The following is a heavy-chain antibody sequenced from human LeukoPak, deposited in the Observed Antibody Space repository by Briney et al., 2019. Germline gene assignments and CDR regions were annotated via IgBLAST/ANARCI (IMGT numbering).Heavy chain of an antibody. CDR2: ISGSGGST. V-gene: IGHV3-23*01. D-gene: IGHD6-19*01. CDR1: GFTFSSYA. J-gene: IGHJ3*02. Sequence: GGSLRLSCAASGFTFSSYAMSWVRQAPGKGLEWVSAISGSGGSTYYADSVKGRFTISRDNAKNSLYLQMNSLRAEDTAVYYCARGAVAGRRGDAFDIWGQGTMVTVSS. CDR3: ARGAVAGRRGDAFDI.